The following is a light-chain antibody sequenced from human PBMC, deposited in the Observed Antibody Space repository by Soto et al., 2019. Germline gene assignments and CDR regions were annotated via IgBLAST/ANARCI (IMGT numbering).Light chain of an antibody. CDR1: QTFNNY. Sequence: EIVMTPSPATLSVSPGDRATLSCRASQTFNNYLAWYQQQPGQAPRLLIYSTSARVTDIPTRFSGSGSGTEFTLTISSVQSEDFAVYYCQQWNEWPYTFGQGTNLEIK. J-gene: IGKJ2*01. V-gene: IGKV3-15*01. CDR3: QQWNEWPYT. CDR2: STS.